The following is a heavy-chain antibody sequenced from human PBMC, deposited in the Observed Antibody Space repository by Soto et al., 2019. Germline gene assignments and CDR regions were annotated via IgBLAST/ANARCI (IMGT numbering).Heavy chain of an antibody. CDR1: GYSISSDYY. V-gene: IGHV4-38-2*01. Sequence: SETLSLTCAVSGYSISSDYYWGWIRQPPGKGLEWIASKYHSGSTYYNPSLKSRVTISVDTSKNQLSLELSSVTAADTAVYYCARGVLGATTYFDYWGQGTLVTVSS. J-gene: IGHJ4*02. CDR2: KYHSGST. D-gene: IGHD1-26*01. CDR3: ARGVLGATTYFDY.